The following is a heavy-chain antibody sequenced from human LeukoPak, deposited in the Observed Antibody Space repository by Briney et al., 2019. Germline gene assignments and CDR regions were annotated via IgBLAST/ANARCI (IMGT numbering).Heavy chain of an antibody. CDR1: GYTFTGNY. CDR2: INPNSGDT. CDR3: ARFVGVCGCAYNLVVAYYFAY. Sequence: GASVNVSFKSSGYTFTGNYMHALRQAPGQGLEWMGWINPNSGDTDYAQKFQGRVTMTRDTSINTSYVELSRLISAVTAVYYCARFVGVCGCAYNLVVAYYFAYWSQGTLVTVSS. D-gene: IGHD2-21*01. J-gene: IGHJ4*02. V-gene: IGHV1-2*02.